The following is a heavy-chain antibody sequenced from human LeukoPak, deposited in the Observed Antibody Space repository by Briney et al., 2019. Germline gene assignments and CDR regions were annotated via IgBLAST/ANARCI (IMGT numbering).Heavy chain of an antibody. V-gene: IGHV3-7*04. Sequence: GGSLRLSCAASGFTFETYWMSWVRQAPGKGLEWVANIRKDGSEKNYVDSVKGRFTISRDNAKNSLYLQMNSLRADDTALYYCARHWEGVETDAFDIWGQGTIVTVSS. J-gene: IGHJ3*02. CDR2: IRKDGSEK. CDR3: ARHWEGVETDAFDI. D-gene: IGHD5-24*01. CDR1: GFTFETYW.